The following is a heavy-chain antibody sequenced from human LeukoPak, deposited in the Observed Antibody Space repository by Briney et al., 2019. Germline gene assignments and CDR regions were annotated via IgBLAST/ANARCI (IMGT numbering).Heavy chain of an antibody. D-gene: IGHD5-24*01. Sequence: GGSLRLSCVASGFPFSSYWMTWVRQAPGKGLEWVANIKQDGSKKFYVDSVKGRFTISRDNAKNSLYLQMNSLRAEDTAIYYCTRVGYIDEGIDYWGQGTLVTVSS. CDR3: TRVGYIDEGIDY. CDR1: GFPFSSYW. J-gene: IGHJ4*02. CDR2: IKQDGSKK. V-gene: IGHV3-7*04.